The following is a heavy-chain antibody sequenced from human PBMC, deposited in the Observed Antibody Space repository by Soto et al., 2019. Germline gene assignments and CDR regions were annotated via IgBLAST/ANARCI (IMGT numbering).Heavy chain of an antibody. Sequence: QVQLVQSGSEVKKPGASVRVSCRTSGYTFAANYIHWVRQAPGKGLEWLGWINPKSDETKFSQKFQGRVALPKEPTSNTVHRDVANLRSEDTAVYYCARRTTRGFYDSGGQGTRITASS. J-gene: IGHJ4*02. CDR2: INPKSDET. V-gene: IGHV1-2*02. CDR3: ARRTTRGFYDS. D-gene: IGHD3-16*01. CDR1: GYTFAANY.